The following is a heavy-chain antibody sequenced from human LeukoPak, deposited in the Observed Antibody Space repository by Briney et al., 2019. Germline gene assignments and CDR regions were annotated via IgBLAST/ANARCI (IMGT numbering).Heavy chain of an antibody. D-gene: IGHD3-22*01. CDR1: GFTFNNNW. CDR3: TRATVHYDSSGYFEGLFAFDI. V-gene: IGHV3-7*01. Sequence: PGGSLRLSCAPSGFTFNNNWMTWLRQAPGKGPEWVANIKEDGSEKFYVDSVKGRFTISRDNAKNSLYLQMTSLRAEDTAVYYCTRATVHYDSSGYFEGLFAFDIGGQGTMVTVSS. CDR2: IKEDGSEK. J-gene: IGHJ3*02.